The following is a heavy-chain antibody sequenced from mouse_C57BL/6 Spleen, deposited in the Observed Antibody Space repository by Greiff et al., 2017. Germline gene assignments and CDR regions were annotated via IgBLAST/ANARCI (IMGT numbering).Heavy chain of an antibody. CDR2: IYPGSGST. V-gene: IGHV1-55*01. Sequence: VQLQQPGAELVKPGASVKMSCKASGYTFTSYWITWVKQRHGQGLEWIGDIYPGSGSTNYNEKFKSKATLTVDTSSSTSYMQRSSLTSEDSAVYYCARYCYGTPFAYWGQGTLVTVSA. CDR3: ARYCYGTPFAY. D-gene: IGHD1-1*01. CDR1: GYTFTSYW. J-gene: IGHJ3*01.